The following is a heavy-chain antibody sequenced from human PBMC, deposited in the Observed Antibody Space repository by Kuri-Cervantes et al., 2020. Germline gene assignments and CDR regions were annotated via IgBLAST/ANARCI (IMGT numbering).Heavy chain of an antibody. J-gene: IGHJ6*02. Sequence: GESLKISCAASGFTFSSYGMHWVRQAPGKGLEWVAVISYDGSNKYYADSVKGRFTISRDNSKNTLYLQMNSLRAEDTAVYYCAKGFELLYYYYGMDVWGQGTTVTVSS. CDR1: GFTFSSYG. V-gene: IGHV3-30*18. CDR2: ISYDGSNK. D-gene: IGHD1-26*01. CDR3: AKGFELLYYYYGMDV.